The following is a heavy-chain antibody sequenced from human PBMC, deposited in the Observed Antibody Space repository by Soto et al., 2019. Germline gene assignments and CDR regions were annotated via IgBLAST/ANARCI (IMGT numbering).Heavy chain of an antibody. Sequence: QVQLVQSGAVVKKPGASVKVSCKASGGIFSSYAISWLRQAPGQGLGGMGAVIPILGQAYYAQDLQDRVSITADESTRTTYMELSSLRSEDTAVYFCARVGGIGAPPGTDYWGQGTLVTVSS. D-gene: IGHD6-6*01. V-gene: IGHV1-69*01. CDR3: ARVGGIGAPPGTDY. CDR2: VIPILGQA. J-gene: IGHJ4*02. CDR1: GGIFSSYA.